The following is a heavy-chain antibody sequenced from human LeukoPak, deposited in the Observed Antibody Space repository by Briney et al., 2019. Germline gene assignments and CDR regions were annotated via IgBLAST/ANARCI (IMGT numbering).Heavy chain of an antibody. V-gene: IGHV3-48*01. J-gene: IGHJ6*03. CDR2: ISSSSSTI. D-gene: IGHD1-26*01. CDR3: ARGTIVGVSYYYMDV. Sequence: PGGSLRLSCAASGFTFSSYSMNWVRQAPGKGLEWVSYISSSSSTIYFADSMKGRFTISRDNAKNSLYLQMNSLRAEDTAVYYCARGTIVGVSYYYMDVWGKGTTVTVSS. CDR1: GFTFSSYS.